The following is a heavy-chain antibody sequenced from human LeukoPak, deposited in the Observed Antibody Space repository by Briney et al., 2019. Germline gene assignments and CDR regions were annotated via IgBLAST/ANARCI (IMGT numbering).Heavy chain of an antibody. CDR1: GYTFTSYA. CDR3: ARALIGYYYGSGSSPDY. D-gene: IGHD3-10*01. CDR2: INAGNGNT. Sequence: GGSLRLSCAASGYTFTSYAMHWVRQAPGQRLEWMGWINAGNGNTKYSQKFQGRVTITRDTSASTAYMELSSLRSEDTAVYYCARALIGYYYGSGSSPDYWGQGTLVTVSS. V-gene: IGHV1-3*01. J-gene: IGHJ4*02.